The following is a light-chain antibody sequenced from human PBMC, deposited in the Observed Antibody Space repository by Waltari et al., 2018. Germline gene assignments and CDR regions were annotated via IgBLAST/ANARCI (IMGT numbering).Light chain of an antibody. Sequence: QAVVTQEPSLTVSPGGTVPLTCASSPGPVTRGHYPYWFHQKPGQAPRTLIYATSNKHSWTPVRFSGSRLGGKAALTLSGAQPEDEADYYCLISFGGAEEIFGGGTKLTVL. CDR1: PGPVTRGHY. J-gene: IGLJ2*01. CDR3: LISFGGAEEI. CDR2: ATS. V-gene: IGLV7-46*01.